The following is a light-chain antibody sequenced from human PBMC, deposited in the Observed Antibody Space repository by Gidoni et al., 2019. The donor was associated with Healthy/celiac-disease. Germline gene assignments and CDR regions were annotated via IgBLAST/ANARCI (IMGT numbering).Light chain of an antibody. V-gene: IGKV1-5*03. Sequence: DIQMTPSPSTLSASVGDRVTITCRASQSISSWLAWYQQKPGKAPKLLIYKASSLESGVPSRFSGSGSGTEFTLTISSLQPDDFATYYCQQYNSYPGFGQXTKVEIK. CDR2: KAS. CDR3: QQYNSYPG. J-gene: IGKJ1*01. CDR1: QSISSW.